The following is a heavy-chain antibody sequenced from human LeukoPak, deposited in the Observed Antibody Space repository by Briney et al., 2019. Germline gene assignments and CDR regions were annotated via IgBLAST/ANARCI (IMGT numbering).Heavy chain of an antibody. CDR3: ARGQLGY. J-gene: IGHJ4*02. CDR1: GGSFSGYS. CDR2: INHSGST. Sequence: SETLSLTCAVYGGSFSGYSWSWIRQPPGKGLEWIGEINHSGSTNYNPSLKSRVTISVDTSKNQFSLKLSSVTAADTAVYYCARGQLGYWGQGTLVTVSS. D-gene: IGHD6-13*01. V-gene: IGHV4-34*01.